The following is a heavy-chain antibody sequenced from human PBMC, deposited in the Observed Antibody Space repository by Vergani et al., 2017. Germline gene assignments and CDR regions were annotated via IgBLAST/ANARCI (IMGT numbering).Heavy chain of an antibody. D-gene: IGHD4/OR15-4a*01. Sequence: QVQLQQWGAGLLKPSETLSLTCAVYGGSFSGYYWSWIRQPPGKGLEWIGEINHSGSTNYNPSLKSRVPISVDTSKNQFSLKLSSVTAADTAVYYCASPPRAKHWYFDLWGRGTLVTVSS. V-gene: IGHV4-34*01. CDR3: ASPPRAKHWYFDL. CDR2: INHSGST. CDR1: GGSFSGYY. J-gene: IGHJ2*01.